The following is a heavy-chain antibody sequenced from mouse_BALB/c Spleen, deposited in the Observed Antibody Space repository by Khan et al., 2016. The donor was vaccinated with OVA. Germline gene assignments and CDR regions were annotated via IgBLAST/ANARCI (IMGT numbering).Heavy chain of an antibody. V-gene: IGHV1-4*01. J-gene: IGHJ1*01. CDR2: INPSSGYT. D-gene: IGHD2-14*01. CDR1: GYTFTSYT. CDR3: ARSGAYYRYDGYFDV. Sequence: QVQLQQPGAELARPGASVKMSCKASGYTFTSYTMHWVKQRPGQGLEWIGFINPSSGYTNYNQKFKDKATLTADKYSNPAYMQMSSLTSEDSAVYYCARSGAYYRYDGYFDVWGAGTTVTVSS.